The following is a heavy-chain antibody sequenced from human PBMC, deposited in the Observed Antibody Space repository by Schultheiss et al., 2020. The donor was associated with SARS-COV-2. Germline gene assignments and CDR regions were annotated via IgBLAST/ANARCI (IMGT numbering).Heavy chain of an antibody. D-gene: IGHD2-2*01. Sequence: GGSLRLSCAASGFTFSSYSMNWVRQAPGKGLEWVSSISSSSSYIYYADSVKGGFTISRDNDKNSLYLQMNSLRAEDTAVYYCASPDCSSTSCPGGQLCGPWGQGTLVTVSS. CDR3: ASPDCSSTSCPGGQLCGP. J-gene: IGHJ4*02. CDR2: ISSSSSYI. V-gene: IGHV3-21*01. CDR1: GFTFSSYS.